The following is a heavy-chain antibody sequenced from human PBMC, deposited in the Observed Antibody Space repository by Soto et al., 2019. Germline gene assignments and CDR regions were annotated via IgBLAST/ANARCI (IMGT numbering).Heavy chain of an antibody. Sequence: GGSLRLSCAASGFTFSSYWMHWVRQAPGKGLVWVSRINSDGSSTSYAYSVKGGFTIFRANAKNSLYLQMNSLRAEDTAVYYCARDHLVVATISSGYYYMDVWGKGTTVTVSS. D-gene: IGHD5-12*01. V-gene: IGHV3-74*01. CDR3: ARDHLVVATISSGYYYMDV. CDR1: GFTFSSYW. J-gene: IGHJ6*03. CDR2: INSDGSST.